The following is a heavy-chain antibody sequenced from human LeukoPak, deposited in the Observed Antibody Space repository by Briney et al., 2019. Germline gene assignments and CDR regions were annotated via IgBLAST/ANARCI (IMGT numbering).Heavy chain of an antibody. J-gene: IGHJ4*02. V-gene: IGHV4-39*01. CDR3: ASASTVTRLYYFDY. CDR1: GGSISSSSYY. Sequence: SETLSLTCTVSGGSISSSSYYWGWIRQPPGKGLEWIGSIYYSGSTYYNPSLRSRVTISVDTSKNQFSLKLSSVTAADTAVHYCASASTVTRLYYFDYWGQGTLVTVSS. D-gene: IGHD4-11*01. CDR2: IYYSGST.